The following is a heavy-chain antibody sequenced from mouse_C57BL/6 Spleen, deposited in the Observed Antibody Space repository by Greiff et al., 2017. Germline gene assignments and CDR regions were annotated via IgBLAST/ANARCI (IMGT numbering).Heavy chain of an antibody. CDR1: GFTFTDYY. CDR2: IRNKANGYTT. J-gene: IGHJ2*01. D-gene: IGHD1-1*01. CDR3: ARYVDYGSHFDY. Sequence: EVKVVESGGGLVQPGGSLSLSCAASGFTFTDYYLSWVRQPPGKALEWLGFIRNKANGYTTEYSASVQGRFTISRDNYHSILYLQMNARRAEDSCTNYCARYVDYGSHFDYWGQGTTLTVSA. V-gene: IGHV7-3*01.